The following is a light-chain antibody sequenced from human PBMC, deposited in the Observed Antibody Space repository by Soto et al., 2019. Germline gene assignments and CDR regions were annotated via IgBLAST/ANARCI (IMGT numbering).Light chain of an antibody. V-gene: IGKV3-20*01. CDR3: QQYGSAFS. CDR2: GAS. CDR1: QSVSSSY. Sequence: EIVLTQSPGTLSLSPEERATLSCRASQSVSSSYLAWYQQKPGQAPGLLIYGASSRATGIPDRFSGSGSGTDLTLTISRLEPEDFAVYYCQQYGSAFSFGPGTKGVIK. J-gene: IGKJ3*01.